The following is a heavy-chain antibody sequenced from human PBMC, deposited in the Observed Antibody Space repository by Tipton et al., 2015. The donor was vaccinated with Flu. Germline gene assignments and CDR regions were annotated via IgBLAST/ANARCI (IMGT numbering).Heavy chain of an antibody. V-gene: IGHV4-59*12. J-gene: IGHJ2*01. Sequence: TLSLTCTVSGPSINGFFWTWIRQSPGKGLEWLGYVLYTGSATYNPSLRSRLTLSGDTSENQLSLKLTSVTTADSGVYYCASLNGAGTGHFWHLGLWGRGTPVTVSS. D-gene: IGHD1-1*01. CDR2: VLYTGSA. CDR3: ASLNGAGTGHFWHLGL. CDR1: GPSINGFF.